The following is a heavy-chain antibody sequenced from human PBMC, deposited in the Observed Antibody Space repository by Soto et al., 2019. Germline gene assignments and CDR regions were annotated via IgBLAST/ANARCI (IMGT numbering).Heavy chain of an antibody. D-gene: IGHD3-22*01. J-gene: IGHJ5*02. Sequence: SETLSLTCTVSGGSISSGDYYWSWIRQPPGKGLEWIAYIYYSGTAYYNPSLKSRVTISLDTSKNQFSLELRSVTAADTAVYYCASRYDSSGSRFDPWGQGTLVTVSS. CDR1: GGSISSGDYY. CDR2: IYYSGTA. CDR3: ASRYDSSGSRFDP. V-gene: IGHV4-30-4*01.